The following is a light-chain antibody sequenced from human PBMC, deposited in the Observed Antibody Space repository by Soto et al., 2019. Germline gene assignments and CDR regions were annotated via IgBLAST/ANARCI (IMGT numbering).Light chain of an antibody. Sequence: DIVMTQSPDSLAVSLGERDTINCKSSQSVLYSSNNKNYFAWYQQKPGQPPKLLIYWASTRESGVPDRFSGSGSGTDFTLTISSLRAEDVAVYYCHLYYSIPWTFGQGTKVEIK. CDR3: HLYYSIPWT. V-gene: IGKV4-1*01. CDR2: WAS. J-gene: IGKJ1*01. CDR1: QSVLYSSNNKNY.